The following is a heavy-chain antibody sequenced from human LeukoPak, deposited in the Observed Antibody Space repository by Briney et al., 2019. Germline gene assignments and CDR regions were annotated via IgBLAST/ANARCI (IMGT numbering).Heavy chain of an antibody. CDR1: GGSISSSSYY. V-gene: IGHV4-39*01. D-gene: IGHD3-22*01. J-gene: IGHJ4*02. Sequence: SETLSLTCTVSGGSISSSSYYWGWIRQPPGKGLEWIVSNYYSGSTYYNPSLKSRVTISVDTSKNQFYLKLSSVTAADTAVYYCARQGGRYYDTWGQGTLVTVSS. CDR2: NYYSGST. CDR3: ARQGGRYYDT.